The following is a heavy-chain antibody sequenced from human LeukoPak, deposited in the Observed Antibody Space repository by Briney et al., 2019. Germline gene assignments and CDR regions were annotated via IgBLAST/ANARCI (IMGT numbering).Heavy chain of an antibody. Sequence: PGGSLRLSCAASGFTFSSYGMHWVRQAPGKGLEWVAVISYDGSNTYHADSVKGRFTISRDNSKKTLYLQMSSLRAVDTAVYYCAKGAEDLRAAHYYYYYHMDVWGKGTTVTVSS. CDR1: GFTFSSYG. CDR2: ISYDGSNT. J-gene: IGHJ6*03. CDR3: AKGAEDLRAAHYYYYYHMDV. V-gene: IGHV3-30*18. D-gene: IGHD2-2*01.